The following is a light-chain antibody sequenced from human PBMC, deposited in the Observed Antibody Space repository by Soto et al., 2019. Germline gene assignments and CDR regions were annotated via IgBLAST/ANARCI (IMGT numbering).Light chain of an antibody. CDR2: GTS. J-gene: IGKJ1*01. Sequence: EIVVTQSPGTLSFSPGERATLSCRASQSFTSRSLAWYQQKPGLAPRLLISGTSNRAAGIPDRFSGSGSGTDFTLTISRLAPEDFAVYYCQQYDSSPRTFGQGTKVDIK. V-gene: IGKV3-20*01. CDR1: QSFTSRS. CDR3: QQYDSSPRT.